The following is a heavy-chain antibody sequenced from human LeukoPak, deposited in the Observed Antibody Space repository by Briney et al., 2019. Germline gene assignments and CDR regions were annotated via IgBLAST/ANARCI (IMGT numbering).Heavy chain of an antibody. J-gene: IGHJ4*02. CDR1: GYTFTSYD. D-gene: IGHD3-22*01. Sequence: GASVKVSCKASGYTFTSYDINWVRQATGQGLEWMGWMNPNSGNTGHAQKFQGRVTMTRNTSISTAYMELSSLRSEDTAVYYCARLALDSSGYYYIDFDYWGQGTLVTVSS. CDR3: ARLALDSSGYYYIDFDY. CDR2: MNPNSGNT. V-gene: IGHV1-8*01.